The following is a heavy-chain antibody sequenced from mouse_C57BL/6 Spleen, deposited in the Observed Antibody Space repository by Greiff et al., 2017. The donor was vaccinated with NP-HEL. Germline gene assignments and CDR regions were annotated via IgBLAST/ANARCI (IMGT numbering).Heavy chain of an antibody. CDR1: GYSITSGYY. CDR2: ISYDGSN. J-gene: IGHJ4*01. Sequence: DVKLVESGPGLVKPSQSLSLTCSVTGYSITSGYYWNWIRQFPGNKLEWMGYISYDGSNNYNPSLKNRISITRDTSKNQFFLKLNSVTTEDTATYYCARGGPGDAMDYWGQGTSVTVSS. V-gene: IGHV3-6*01. CDR3: ARGGPGDAMDY.